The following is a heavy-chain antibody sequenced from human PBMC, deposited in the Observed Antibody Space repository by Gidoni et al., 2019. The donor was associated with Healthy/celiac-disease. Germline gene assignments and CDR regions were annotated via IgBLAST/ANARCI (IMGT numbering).Heavy chain of an antibody. CDR1: GFTFSSYG. Sequence: QVPLVESGGGVVQPGRTLRLSCAASGFTFSSYGMHWVRQAPGKGLVWVAGRWYDGSNKYNADSVKGRCTITRDNSKNTLYLQMNSLRAEDTAVYYCARDSAIAVAGIDYWGQGTLVTVSS. CDR3: ARDSAIAVAGIDY. CDR2: RWYDGSNK. D-gene: IGHD6-19*01. V-gene: IGHV3-33*01. J-gene: IGHJ4*02.